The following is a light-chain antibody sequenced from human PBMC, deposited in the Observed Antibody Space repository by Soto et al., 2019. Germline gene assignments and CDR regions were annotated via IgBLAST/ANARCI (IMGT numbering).Light chain of an antibody. CDR3: QQTYSTPHT. J-gene: IGKJ2*01. V-gene: IGKV1-39*01. CDR1: QNIIKY. Sequence: DIQMTQPPSSLSASVGDRVTITCRTSQNIIKYLNWYQQKPGKAPKFLIYGASTLQTGVPSRFSRGGSGTDFTLTISSLQPEDFATYFCQQTYSTPHTFGQGTKL. CDR2: GAS.